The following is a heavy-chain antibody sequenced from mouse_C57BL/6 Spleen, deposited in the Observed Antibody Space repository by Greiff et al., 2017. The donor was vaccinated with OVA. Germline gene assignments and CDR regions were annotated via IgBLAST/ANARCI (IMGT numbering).Heavy chain of an antibody. J-gene: IGHJ1*03. CDR1: GFTFSDYY. V-gene: IGHV5-16*01. Sequence: EVQVVESEGGLVQPGSSMKLSCTASGFTFSDYYMAWVRQVPEKGLEWVANINYDGSSTYYLDSLKSRFIISRDNAKNILYLQMSSLKSEDTATYYCAREGGLRRYFDVWGTGTTVTVSS. D-gene: IGHD2-4*01. CDR2: INYDGSST. CDR3: AREGGLRRYFDV.